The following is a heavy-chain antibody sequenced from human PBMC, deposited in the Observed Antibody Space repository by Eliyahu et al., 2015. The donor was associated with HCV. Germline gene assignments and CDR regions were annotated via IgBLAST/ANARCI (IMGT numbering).Heavy chain of an antibody. D-gene: IGHD6-19*01. CDR3: ASGGGGIAVAGTGGWFDP. Sequence: QVQLQESGPGLVKPSETLSLTCXVSXGXXTTYYWSWIRQPPGKGLEWIXYFHXSGSTNYNPPLKSRVTISVDTSKNQFSLNLTSVTAADTAVYYCASGGGGIAVAGTGGWFDPWGQGTLVTVSS. J-gene: IGHJ5*02. CDR2: FHXSGST. CDR1: XGXXTTYY. V-gene: IGHV4-59*01.